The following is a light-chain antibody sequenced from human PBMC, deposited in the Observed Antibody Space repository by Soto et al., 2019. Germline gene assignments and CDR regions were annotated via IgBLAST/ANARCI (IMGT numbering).Light chain of an antibody. CDR2: EVT. V-gene: IGLV2-14*01. Sequence: QSALTQPASVSGSPGQSITISCSGTSSDVGSYNHVAWYQQFPGKTPKLIIYEVTYRPSGVSHRFSASKSRNTASLTISGLQAEDEADYYCTSYTGSSTSYVFGTGTKVTV. J-gene: IGLJ1*01. CDR1: SSDVGSYNH. CDR3: TSYTGSSTSYV.